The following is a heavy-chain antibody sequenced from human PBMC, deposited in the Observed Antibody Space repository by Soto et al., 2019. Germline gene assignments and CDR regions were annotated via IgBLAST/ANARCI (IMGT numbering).Heavy chain of an antibody. J-gene: IGHJ4*02. Sequence: GGSLRLSCAASGFTFSSYSMYWVRQAPGKGLEWVSSISSSSSYIYYADSVKGRFTISRDNAKNSLYLQMNSLRAEDTAVYYCARDSAERLALTSFDYWGQGTLVTVSS. CDR1: GFTFSSYS. CDR2: ISSSSSYI. V-gene: IGHV3-21*01. D-gene: IGHD1-1*01. CDR3: ARDSAERLALTSFDY.